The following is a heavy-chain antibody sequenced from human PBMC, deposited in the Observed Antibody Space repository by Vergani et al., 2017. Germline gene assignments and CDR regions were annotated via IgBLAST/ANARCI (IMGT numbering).Heavy chain of an antibody. D-gene: IGHD2/OR15-2a*01. CDR1: GFSFDDYG. CDR3: ANSVIAGNVGVAYFGMDV. J-gene: IGHJ6*02. V-gene: IGHV3-30*02. Sequence: LLVESGGDLVQPGRSLRLSCAASGFSFDDYGMHWVRQAPGKGLEWVSFIRYDGSSEYYGDSVKGRFTISRDKSQNTVNLQMNSLRTEDTAVYFCANSVIAGNVGVAYFGMDVWGRGTTVTVSS. CDR2: IRYDGSSE.